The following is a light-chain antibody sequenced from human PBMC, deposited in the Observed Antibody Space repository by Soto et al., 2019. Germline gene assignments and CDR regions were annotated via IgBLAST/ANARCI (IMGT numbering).Light chain of an antibody. CDR3: SSYTSSNTYV. CDR2: EVS. J-gene: IGLJ1*01. Sequence: QSVLTQPASVSGSPGQSITISCTGTSSDVGGYNYVSWHQQYPGKAPKLMIYEVSNRPSGVYNRFSGSKSGNTASLTISGLQAEDEADYSCSSYTSSNTYVFGTGTKLTVL. V-gene: IGLV2-14*01. CDR1: SSDVGGYNY.